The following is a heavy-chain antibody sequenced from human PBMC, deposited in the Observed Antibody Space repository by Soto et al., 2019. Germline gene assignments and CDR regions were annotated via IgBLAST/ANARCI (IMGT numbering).Heavy chain of an antibody. CDR3: AKFFVETGSNSGWPWSFHY. V-gene: IGHV3-23*01. CDR1: GFTFSNYA. D-gene: IGHD6-25*01. CDR2: ISGSGGTT. J-gene: IGHJ4*02. Sequence: EVQLLESGGGLVQPRRSLRLSCAASGFTFSNYAMSWVRQAPGQGLDWVSAISGSGGTTYYADSVKGLFTISRDNSKNSLFLQMNSLRAEDAAVYYCAKFFVETGSNSGWPWSFHYWGQGTLVTVSS.